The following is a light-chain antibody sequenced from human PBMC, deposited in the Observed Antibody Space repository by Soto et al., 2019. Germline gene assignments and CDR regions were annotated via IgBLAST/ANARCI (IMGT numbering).Light chain of an antibody. V-gene: IGKV1-6*02. CDR2: GAS. Sequence: IQLTQSPSFLSASVGDRVTITCRASQGISSYLAWYQQKPGKTPKLLIYGASSLQSGVPSRFSGSGSGTDFTLTISSLQPEDFATYYCLQDYNYPWTFGQGTKVDIK. J-gene: IGKJ1*01. CDR1: QGISSY. CDR3: LQDYNYPWT.